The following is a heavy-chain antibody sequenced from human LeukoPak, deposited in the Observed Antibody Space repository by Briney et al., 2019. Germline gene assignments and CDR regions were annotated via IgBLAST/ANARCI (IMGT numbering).Heavy chain of an antibody. Sequence: GGSLRLSCAASGFTFSSYEMNWVRQAPGKGLEWVSYISSSGSIIYYADSVKGRFTISRDNAKNSMYLQMNSLRAEDTAVYYCATGNDYGGFDYWGQGTLVTVSS. D-gene: IGHD4-23*01. CDR3: ATGNDYGGFDY. CDR1: GFTFSSYE. J-gene: IGHJ4*02. CDR2: ISSSGSII. V-gene: IGHV3-48*03.